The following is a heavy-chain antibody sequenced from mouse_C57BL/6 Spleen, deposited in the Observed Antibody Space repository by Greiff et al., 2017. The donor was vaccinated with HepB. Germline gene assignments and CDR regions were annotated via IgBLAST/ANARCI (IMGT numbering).Heavy chain of an antibody. CDR3: ARSHGSSDEFAY. CDR1: GYTFTTYP. D-gene: IGHD1-1*01. V-gene: IGHV1-47*01. CDR2: FHPYNDDT. Sequence: VQLQQSGAELVKPGASVKMSCKASGYTFTTYPIEWMTQTHGKSLEWIGNFHPYNDDTKYNEKFKGKVTLTVEKSSSKVYLELSRLTSDDSAVYYCARSHGSSDEFAYWGQGTLVAVSA. J-gene: IGHJ3*01.